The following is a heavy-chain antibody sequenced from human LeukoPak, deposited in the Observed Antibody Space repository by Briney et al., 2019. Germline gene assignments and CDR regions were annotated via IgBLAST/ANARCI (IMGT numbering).Heavy chain of an antibody. CDR2: IYYSGTT. CDR3: ARITNFDSGIPPGFDP. Sequence: PSETLSLTCTVSGASISSTGYYWGWIRQSPGKGLEWIGSIYYSGTTYYNPSLESRVTISVDTSKNQFSLKLNSVTAADTAMYYCARITNFDSGIPPGFDPWGQGTLVTVSS. CDR1: GASISSTGYY. V-gene: IGHV4-39*07. D-gene: IGHD3-10*01. J-gene: IGHJ5*02.